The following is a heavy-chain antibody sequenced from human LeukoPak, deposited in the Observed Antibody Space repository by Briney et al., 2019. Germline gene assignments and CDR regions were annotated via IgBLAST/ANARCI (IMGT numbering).Heavy chain of an antibody. CDR3: AKDADTATIIYWYFDL. V-gene: IGHV3-30*18. J-gene: IGHJ2*01. CDR1: GFIFSSYG. CDR2: ISDDGSNT. D-gene: IGHD5-18*01. Sequence: PGGSLRLSCAASGFIFSSYGMHWVRQAPGKGLEWVAVISDDGSNTYYADSVKGRFTISRDNSKNTLYLQLNSLRTEDTAVYYCAKDADTATIIYWYFDLWGRGTLVTVSS.